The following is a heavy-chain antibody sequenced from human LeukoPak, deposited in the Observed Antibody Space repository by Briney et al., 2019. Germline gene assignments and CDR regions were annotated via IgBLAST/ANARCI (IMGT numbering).Heavy chain of an antibody. Sequence: SETLPLTCDVSGYSITSGYWWGWSRQPPGKGVEGRGRNYHVGNTFYKPSLKRGGTISLDTYKKNFSVKLASVTAADTAVYYCARSPRWFFGLWGRGTLNTVSP. CDR1: GYSITSGYW. CDR3: ARSPRWFFGL. J-gene: IGHJ2*01. V-gene: IGHV4-38-2*01. CDR2: NYHVGNT.